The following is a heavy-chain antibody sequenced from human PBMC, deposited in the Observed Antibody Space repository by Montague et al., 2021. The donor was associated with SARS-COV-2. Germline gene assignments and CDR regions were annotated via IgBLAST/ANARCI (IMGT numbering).Heavy chain of an antibody. D-gene: IGHD3-22*01. J-gene: IGHJ3*02. Sequence: CAISGDSVSRNSAAWNWIRQSPSRGLEWLGRTYYRSKWYNDYAVSVKSRITINPDTSKNQISLQLNSVTPEDTAVYYCARHGRFSVIVNTPRGAFDIWGQGTMVTVSP. V-gene: IGHV6-1*01. CDR3: ARHGRFSVIVNTPRGAFDI. CDR2: TYYRSKWYN. CDR1: GDSVSRNSAA.